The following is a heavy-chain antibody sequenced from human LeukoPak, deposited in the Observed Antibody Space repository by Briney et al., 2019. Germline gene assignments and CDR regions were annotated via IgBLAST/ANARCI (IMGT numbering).Heavy chain of an antibody. Sequence: ASVKISCKASGYTFTTFGISWVRQAPGQGLEWMGWSSAYNGNTKYAQKVQGRVAMTPDKSTSTAYMELRSLMSDDTAVYYCARDLYYYDSSGYSHDAFDIWGQGTMVTVSS. CDR3: ARDLYYYDSSGYSHDAFDI. D-gene: IGHD3-22*01. J-gene: IGHJ3*02. CDR1: GYTFTTFG. V-gene: IGHV1-18*01. CDR2: SSAYNGNT.